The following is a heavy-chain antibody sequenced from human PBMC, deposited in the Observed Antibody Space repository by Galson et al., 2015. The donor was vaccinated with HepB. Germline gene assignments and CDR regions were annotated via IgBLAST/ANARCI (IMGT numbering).Heavy chain of an antibody. Sequence: SLRLSCAGSGFTFSNFWMHWVRQRPGKGLEWISRISSDERSTDYAASVKGRFTISRDNARNTLFLQMDSLTAEDTATYYCARAGGYYYGSAAYYRYSDFWGQGTLVTISS. V-gene: IGHV3-74*01. J-gene: IGHJ4*02. CDR2: ISSDERST. CDR3: ARAGGYYYGSAAYYRYSDF. D-gene: IGHD3-10*01. CDR1: GFTFSNFW.